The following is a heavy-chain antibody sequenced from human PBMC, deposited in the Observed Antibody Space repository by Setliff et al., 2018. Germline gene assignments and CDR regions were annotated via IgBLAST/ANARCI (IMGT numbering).Heavy chain of an antibody. J-gene: IGHJ4*02. CDR2: ISGSGGST. D-gene: IGHD3-16*01. V-gene: IGHV3-23*01. CDR1: GFTFTNYA. CDR3: ARDFGSHFFDY. Sequence: PGGSLRLSCAASGFTFTNYAMTWVRQAPGKGLQWVSAISGSGGSTYYADSVKGRFTISRDNSKSTLYLQMNSLRAEDTAVYYCARDFGSHFFDYWGQGTLVTVSS.